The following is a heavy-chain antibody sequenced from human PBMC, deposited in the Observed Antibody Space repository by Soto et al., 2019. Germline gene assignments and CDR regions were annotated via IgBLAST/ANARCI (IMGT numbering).Heavy chain of an antibody. Sequence: SETLSLTCTVSGGSFDSSSYYWAWVRQPPGKGLEWIGYIYYNGNTYYDPSLKSRVTISVDTSKNQFSLRLNSVTVADTAVYYCAGPYRVTYEYWGQGTLVTVSS. V-gene: IGHV4-39*07. CDR1: GGSFDSSSYY. CDR2: IYYNGNT. J-gene: IGHJ4*02. D-gene: IGHD4-4*01. CDR3: AGPYRVTYEY.